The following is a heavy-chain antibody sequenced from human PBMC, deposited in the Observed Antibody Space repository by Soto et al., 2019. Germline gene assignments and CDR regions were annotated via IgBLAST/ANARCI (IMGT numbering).Heavy chain of an antibody. J-gene: IGHJ4*02. CDR2: IYTSGST. D-gene: IGHD3-22*01. CDR1: GGSISSYY. V-gene: IGHV4-4*07. CDR3: ARAGNYYDSSGSHFDY. Sequence: SETLSLTCTVSGGSISSYYWSWIRQPAGKGLEWIGRIYTSGSTNYNPSLKSRVTMSVDTSKNQFSLKLSSVTAADTAVYYCARAGNYYDSSGSHFDYWGQGTLVTVSS.